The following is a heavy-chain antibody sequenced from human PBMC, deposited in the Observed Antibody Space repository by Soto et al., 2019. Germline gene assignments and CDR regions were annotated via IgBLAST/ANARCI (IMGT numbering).Heavy chain of an antibody. Sequence: ASVKVSCRASGYTFTSYAMHWVRQAPGQRLEWMGWINAGNGNTKYSQKFQGRVTITRDTSASTAYMELSSLRSEDTAVYYCARDQWFGELFGNYWGQGTLVTVSS. V-gene: IGHV1-3*01. CDR2: INAGNGNT. J-gene: IGHJ4*02. CDR3: ARDQWFGELFGNY. D-gene: IGHD3-10*01. CDR1: GYTFTSYA.